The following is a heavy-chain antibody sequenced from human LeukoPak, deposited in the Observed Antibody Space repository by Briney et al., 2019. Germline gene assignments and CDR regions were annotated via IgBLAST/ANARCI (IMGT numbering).Heavy chain of an antibody. J-gene: IGHJ4*02. CDR1: GGSFSGYY. CDR3: ARHMGWVDY. D-gene: IGHD6-19*01. V-gene: IGHV4-34*01. CDR2: INHSGST. Sequence: PSETLSLTCAVYGGSFSGYYWSWIRQPPGKGLEWIGEINHSGSTNYNPSLKSRVTISVDTSKNQFSLKLSSVTAADTAVYYCARHMGWVDYWGQGTLVTVSS.